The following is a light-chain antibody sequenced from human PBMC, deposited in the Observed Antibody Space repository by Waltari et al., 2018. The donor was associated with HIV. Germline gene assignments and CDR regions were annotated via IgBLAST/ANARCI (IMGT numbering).Light chain of an antibody. CDR2: RNN. CDR1: RSNIGSNY. V-gene: IGLV1-47*01. Sequence: SVLTQPPSASGTPGQRVTISCSGSRSNIGSNYGYWYQQLPGTAPKLLIYRNNRRPSGVPDRFPGSKSGTSASLAISGLRSEDEADYYCAAWDDSLSGLVFGGGTKVTVL. J-gene: IGLJ3*02. CDR3: AAWDDSLSGLV.